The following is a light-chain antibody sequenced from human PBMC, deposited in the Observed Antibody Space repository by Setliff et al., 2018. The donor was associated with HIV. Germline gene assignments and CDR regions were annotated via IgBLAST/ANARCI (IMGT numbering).Light chain of an antibody. CDR2: SNN. CDR3: VVWDDSLNGWV. J-gene: IGLJ2*01. CDR1: SPNIGRNA. V-gene: IGLV1-44*01. Sequence: QSVLTQPPSASGTPGQKVTISCSGSSPNIGRNAVNWYQQLPGTAPTLLIYSNNQRPSGGPDRFSGSKSGTSASLAISGLQSEDEADYYCVVWDDSLNGWVFGGGTKVTVL.